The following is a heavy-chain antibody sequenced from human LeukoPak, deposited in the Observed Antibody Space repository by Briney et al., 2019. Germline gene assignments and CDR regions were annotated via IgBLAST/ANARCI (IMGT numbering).Heavy chain of an antibody. CDR1: GGSISSSSYY. CDR3: AREAQDIVVVPADNWGYYYYYMDV. D-gene: IGHD2-2*01. CDR2: IYYSGST. V-gene: IGHV4-39*07. J-gene: IGHJ6*03. Sequence: SETLSLTCTVSGGSISSSSYYWGWIRQPPGKGLEWIGSIYYSGSTYYNPSLKSRVTISVDTSKNQFSLKLSSVTAADTAVYYRAREAQDIVVVPADNWGYYYYYMDVWGKGTTVTVSS.